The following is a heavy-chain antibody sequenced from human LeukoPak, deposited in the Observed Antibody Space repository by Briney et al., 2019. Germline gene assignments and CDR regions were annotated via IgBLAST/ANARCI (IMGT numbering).Heavy chain of an antibody. D-gene: IGHD3-22*01. J-gene: IGHJ4*02. CDR3: ARSGYYYDSSAYYSDY. V-gene: IGHV4-4*07. CDR2: IYTSGST. CDR1: GGSLSRYY. Sequence: SETLSLTCTVSGGSLSRYYWSWIRQPAGKGLEWIGRIYTSGSTNYNPSLKSRVTMSVDTSKNQFSLKLSSVTAADTAVYYCARSGYYYDSSAYYSDYWGQGTLVTVSS.